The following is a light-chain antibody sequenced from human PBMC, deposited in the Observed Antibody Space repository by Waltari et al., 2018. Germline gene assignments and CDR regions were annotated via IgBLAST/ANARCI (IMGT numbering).Light chain of an antibody. J-gene: IGLJ3*02. V-gene: IGLV1-44*01. CDR2: SNC. CDR3: VAWDDTLSGMV. Sequence: QSVLTQPPSASGTPGQRVTISCSGSSSNIGGNIVNWYRQVPGTAPKLLIHSNCLRPSGFPDRFSGSKSGTSASLAISGLQSEDEADYYCVAWDDTLSGMVFGGGTKLTVL. CDR1: SSNIGGNI.